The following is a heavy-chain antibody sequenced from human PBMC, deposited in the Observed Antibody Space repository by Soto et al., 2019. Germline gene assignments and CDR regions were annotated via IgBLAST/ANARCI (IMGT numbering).Heavy chain of an antibody. CDR1: GFTFSSYA. J-gene: IGHJ2*01. CDR3: ARGNYGNWYFDL. CDR2: IRGSGDST. Sequence: EVQLLESGGGLVQPGGSLKLSCAASGFTFSSYAMSWVRQAPGKGLEWVSAIRGSGDSTYYADSVKGRLIISRDDSKNTLYLQMTSLRAEDTAVYYCARGNYGNWYFDLWGRGTLVTVSS. D-gene: IGHD4-17*01. V-gene: IGHV3-23*01.